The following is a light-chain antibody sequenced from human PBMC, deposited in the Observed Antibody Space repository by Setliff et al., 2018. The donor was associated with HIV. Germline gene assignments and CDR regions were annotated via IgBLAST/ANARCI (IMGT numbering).Light chain of an antibody. CDR1: SSDIGLFKY. CDR2: EVS. CDR3: CSHTRTLNPVA. Sequence: QSALTQPASVSGSPGQSITISCIGISSDIGLFKYVSWYQLHPGKAPKLMIYEVSNRPSGVSNRFSGSKSGNTASLIISGLQAEDDADYYCCSHTRTLNPVAFGTGTKGTVL. J-gene: IGLJ1*01. V-gene: IGLV2-14*01.